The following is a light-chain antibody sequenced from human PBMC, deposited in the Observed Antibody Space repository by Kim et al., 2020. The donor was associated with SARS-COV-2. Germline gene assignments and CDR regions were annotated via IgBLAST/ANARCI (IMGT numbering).Light chain of an antibody. CDR2: QDN. V-gene: IGLV3-1*01. CDR3: QAWDSGTAFYV. J-gene: IGLJ1*01. CDR1: KLGDKY. Sequence: SYELTQPPSMSVFPGQTASITCSGDKLGDKYACWYQQKPGQSPVLIIYQDNKRPSGIPERFSGSNSGNTATLTISGTQAVDEADYYCQAWDSGTAFYVFGTGTKVTVL.